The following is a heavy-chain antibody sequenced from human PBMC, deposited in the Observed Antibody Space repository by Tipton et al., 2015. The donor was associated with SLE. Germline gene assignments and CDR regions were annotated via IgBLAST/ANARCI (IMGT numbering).Heavy chain of an antibody. V-gene: IGHV3-53*05. J-gene: IGHJ6*02. Sequence: GSLRLSCAASGFTVSSNSMSWVRQAPGKGLEWVSVIHFGGTTFYVDSVKGRFTISRDNSKNTLYLQMNSLRAEDTAVYYCARVLGSYYGMDVWGQGTTVTVSS. CDR3: ARVLGSYYGMDV. CDR1: GFTVSSNS. CDR2: IHFGGTT.